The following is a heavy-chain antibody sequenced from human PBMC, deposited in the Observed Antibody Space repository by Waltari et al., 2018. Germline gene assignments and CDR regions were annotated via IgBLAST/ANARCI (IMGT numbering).Heavy chain of an antibody. J-gene: IGHJ4*02. D-gene: IGHD3-10*01. V-gene: IGHV3-74*01. CDR1: GFTFSSYW. Sequence: EVQLVESGGGLIQPGGSLRLSCAASGFTFSSYWMHWVRQAPGKGLVWVSRINNDGLIINYADAVKGRFTVSRDYAKNTLYLQMNSLRAEDTAVYYCVRGMGDYWGQGTLVTVSS. CDR2: INNDGLII. CDR3: VRGMGDY.